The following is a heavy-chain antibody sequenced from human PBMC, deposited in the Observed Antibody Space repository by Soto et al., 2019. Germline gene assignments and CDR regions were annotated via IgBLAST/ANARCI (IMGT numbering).Heavy chain of an antibody. CDR1: GGSISSGDYY. CDR3: AREVGSYYDMGHYYGMDV. V-gene: IGHV4-30-4*01. Sequence: SSETLSLTCTVSGGSISSGDYYWSWIRQPPGKGLEWIGYIYYSGSTYYNPSLKSRVTISVDTSKNQFSLKLSSVTAADPAVYYCAREVGSYYDMGHYYGMDVWGQGTTVTVSS. D-gene: IGHD1-26*01. CDR2: IYYSGST. J-gene: IGHJ6*02.